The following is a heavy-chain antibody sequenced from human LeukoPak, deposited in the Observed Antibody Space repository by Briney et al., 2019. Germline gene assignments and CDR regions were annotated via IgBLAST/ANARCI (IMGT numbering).Heavy chain of an antibody. CDR3: ARANWAGIEAPATDY. D-gene: IGHD2-15*01. J-gene: IGHJ4*02. CDR2: ISYDGSNK. V-gene: IGHV3-30-3*01. Sequence: PGGSLRLSCAASGFTFSSYVMHWVRQAPGKGLEWVAVISYDGSNKYYADSVKGRFTISRDNSKNKLYLQVNSLQAEDTAVYFCARANWAGIEAPATDYWGQGTLVTVSS. CDR1: GFTFSSYV.